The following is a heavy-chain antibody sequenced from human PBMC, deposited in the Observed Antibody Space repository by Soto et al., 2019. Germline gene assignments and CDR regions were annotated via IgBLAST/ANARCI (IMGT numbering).Heavy chain of an antibody. CDR3: ARNMYYYDSSGYYPTDY. CDR1: GFTVSSNY. Sequence: PGGSLRLSCAASGFTVSSNYMSWVRQTPGKGLEWVSVIYSGGSTYYADSVKGRFTISRDNSKNTLYLQMNSLRAEDTAVYYCARNMYYYDSSGYYPTDYWGQGT. D-gene: IGHD3-22*01. CDR2: IYSGGST. J-gene: IGHJ4*02. V-gene: IGHV3-66*01.